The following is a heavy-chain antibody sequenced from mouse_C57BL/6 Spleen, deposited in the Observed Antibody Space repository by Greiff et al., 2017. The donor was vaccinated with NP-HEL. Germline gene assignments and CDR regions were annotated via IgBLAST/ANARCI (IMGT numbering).Heavy chain of an antibody. D-gene: IGHD2-4*01. CDR3: ANRVGSYYDYDEGFAD. CDR1: GYTFTSYG. CDR2: IYPRSGNT. V-gene: IGHV1-81*01. Sequence: QVQLQQSGAELARPGASVKLSCKASGYTFTSYGISWVKQRTGQGLEWIGEIYPRSGNTYYNEKFKGKATLTADKSSSTAYMELRSLTSEDSAVYFGANRVGSYYDYDEGFADWGQGTLVTVAA. J-gene: IGHJ3*01.